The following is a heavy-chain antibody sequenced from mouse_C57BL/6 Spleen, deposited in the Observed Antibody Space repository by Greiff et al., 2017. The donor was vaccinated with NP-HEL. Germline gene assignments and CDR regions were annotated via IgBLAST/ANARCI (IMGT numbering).Heavy chain of an antibody. CDR1: GFNIKDDY. V-gene: IGHV14-4*01. J-gene: IGHJ2*01. CDR3: TTIITTVVAPFDY. Sequence: EVQLQQSGAELVRPGASVKLSCTASGFNIKDDYMHWVKQRPEQGLEWIGWIDPENGDTEYASKFQGKATITADTFSNTAYLQLSSLTSEDTAVYYCTTIITTVVAPFDYWGQGTTLTVSS. D-gene: IGHD1-1*01. CDR2: IDPENGDT.